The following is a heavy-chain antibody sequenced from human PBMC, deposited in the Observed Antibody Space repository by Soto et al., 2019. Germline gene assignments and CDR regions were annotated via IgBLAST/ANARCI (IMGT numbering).Heavy chain of an antibody. D-gene: IGHD2-15*01. CDR2: IGFAGDP. Sequence: EVQLVESGGGLVQPGGSLRLSCAASGFSFNNYDMHWVRQVAGKGLEWVSAIGFAGDPFYTDSVKGRFTISRENAKDSLFLKMNNLRGGDTAVYYCARGSFGARNFLAYMAVWGRGTTVAVSS. V-gene: IGHV3-13*05. J-gene: IGHJ6*03. CDR1: GFSFNNYD. CDR3: ARGSFGARNFLAYMAV.